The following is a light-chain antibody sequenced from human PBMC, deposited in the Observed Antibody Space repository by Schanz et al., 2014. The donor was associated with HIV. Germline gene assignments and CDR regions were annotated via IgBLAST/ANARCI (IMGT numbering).Light chain of an antibody. CDR1: HNIGSN. Sequence: EIVMTQSPATLSVSPGERATLSCRASHNIGSNLAWYQQKSGQAPRLLIHGAATRATDIPARFSGGGSGTDFTLTISRVEPEDYAVYYCQQYGSSPWTFGQGTRVDVK. V-gene: IGKV3-20*01. CDR3: QQYGSSPWT. CDR2: GAA. J-gene: IGKJ1*01.